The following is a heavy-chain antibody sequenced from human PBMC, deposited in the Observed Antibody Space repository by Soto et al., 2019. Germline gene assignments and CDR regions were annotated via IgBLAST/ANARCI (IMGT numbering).Heavy chain of an antibody. D-gene: IGHD2-2*01. Sequence: EVQLVESGGGLVQPGRSLRLSCAAYGFTFDDYAMNWVRQAPGKGLEWVSGISWNSGSIGYADSVKGRFTISRDNAKNSLYLQMNSLRAEDTALYYCAKVTWYHLLPFSYFDYWGQGTLVTVSS. CDR3: AKVTWYHLLPFSYFDY. J-gene: IGHJ4*02. CDR1: GFTFDDYA. V-gene: IGHV3-9*01. CDR2: ISWNSGSI.